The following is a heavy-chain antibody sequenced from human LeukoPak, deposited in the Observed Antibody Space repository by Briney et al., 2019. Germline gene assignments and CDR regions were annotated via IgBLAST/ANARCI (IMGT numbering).Heavy chain of an antibody. CDR2: IYPDDSDV. J-gene: IGHJ4*02. CDR1: GYSFANYW. CDR3: ARVHDAWSGFSQYYFDY. Sequence: GASLQISCKASGYSFANYWIGWVRPPPGKGLEWMGIIYPDDSDVKYSPSFQGQVTISADRSFNTAYLQWRSLKASDTAMYYCARVHDAWSGFSQYYFDYWGQGTLVTVSS. D-gene: IGHD3-3*01. V-gene: IGHV5-51*01.